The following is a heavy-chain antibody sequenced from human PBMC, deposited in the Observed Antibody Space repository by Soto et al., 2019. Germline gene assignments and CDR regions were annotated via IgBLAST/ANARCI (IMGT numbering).Heavy chain of an antibody. CDR1: GYSFTSYA. J-gene: IGHJ3*02. Sequence: QVQLVQSGAEVKKPGASVKVSCKASGYSFTSYAMHWVRQAPGQRLEWMGWINAGNGNTKYSQRFQGRVAITRDTSASTAYMELSNLRSEDTAVYYCASPGRSYFGDGFDIWGQGTMVTVSS. CDR2: INAGNGNT. CDR3: ASPGRSYFGDGFDI. D-gene: IGHD2-21*01. V-gene: IGHV1-3*01.